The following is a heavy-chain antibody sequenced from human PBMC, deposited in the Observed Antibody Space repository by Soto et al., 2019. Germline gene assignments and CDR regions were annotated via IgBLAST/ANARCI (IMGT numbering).Heavy chain of an antibody. CDR3: ARAGVEEAIQVGYFQH. CDR1: GFTFSSYG. CDR2: IWYDGSNE. V-gene: IGHV3-33*01. Sequence: GGSLRLSCAASGFTFSSYGMHWVRQAPGKGLEWVAVIWYDGSNERYAESVKGRFTISGDNSKNTLYLQMNSLRAEDTAVYYCARAGVEEAIQVGYFQHWGQGTLVTVSS. J-gene: IGHJ1*01. D-gene: IGHD2-8*01.